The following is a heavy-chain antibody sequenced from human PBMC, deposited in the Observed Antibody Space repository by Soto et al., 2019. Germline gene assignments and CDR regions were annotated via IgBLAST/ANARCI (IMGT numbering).Heavy chain of an antibody. J-gene: IGHJ4*02. Sequence: GGSLRLSCAASGFTFRSYAMSWVRQAPGKGLEWVSAITGGGGDTYHADSVKGRFTISRDNSKTTLYLQLSSLRVEDTAVYYCARDGVGATVYFGYLDYWRQGALVPVSS. CDR2: ITGGGGDT. CDR1: GFTFRSYA. CDR3: ARDGVGATVYFGYLDY. V-gene: IGHV3-23*01. D-gene: IGHD1-26*01.